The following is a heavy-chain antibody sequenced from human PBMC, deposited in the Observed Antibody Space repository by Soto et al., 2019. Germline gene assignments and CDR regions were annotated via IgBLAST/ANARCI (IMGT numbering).Heavy chain of an antibody. CDR1: GFTFSSYW. D-gene: IGHD5-12*01. CDR3: ARVKELLQWLLDY. Sequence: GGSLRLSCAASGFTFSSYWMSWFRQAPGKGLEWEANIKQDRSEKHYVDSEKDRFTISRDNAKNSLYLQMNSLSAEDTAVYYCARVKELLQWLLDYWCQGTLVTVSS. J-gene: IGHJ4*02. CDR2: IKQDRSEK. V-gene: IGHV3-7*03.